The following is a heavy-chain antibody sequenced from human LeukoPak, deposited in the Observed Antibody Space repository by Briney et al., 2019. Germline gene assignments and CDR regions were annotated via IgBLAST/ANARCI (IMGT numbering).Heavy chain of an antibody. V-gene: IGHV1-69*06. J-gene: IGHJ3*02. D-gene: IGHD3-22*01. CDR1: GYTFISYS. Sequence: GASVKVSCKASGYTFISYSMNWVRQAPGQGLEWMGGIIPIFGTANYAQRFQGRVTITADKSTSTAYMELSSLRSEDTAVYYCARDSDYYDSHGAFDIWGQGTMVTVSS. CDR3: ARDSDYYDSHGAFDI. CDR2: IIPIFGTA.